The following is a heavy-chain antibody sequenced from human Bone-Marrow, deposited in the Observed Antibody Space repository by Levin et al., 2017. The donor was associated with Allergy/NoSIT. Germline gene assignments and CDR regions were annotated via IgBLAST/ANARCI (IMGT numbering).Heavy chain of an antibody. Sequence: GESLKISCAASGFTFSSYAMSWVRQAPGKGLEWVSAISGSGGSTYYADSVKGRFTISRDNSKNTLYLQMNSLRAEDTAVYYCAKEKTPSGGYCISTSCYTFDYWGQGTLVTVSS. CDR1: GFTFSSYA. J-gene: IGHJ4*02. D-gene: IGHD2-2*01. V-gene: IGHV3-23*01. CDR3: AKEKTPSGGYCISTSCYTFDY. CDR2: ISGSGGST.